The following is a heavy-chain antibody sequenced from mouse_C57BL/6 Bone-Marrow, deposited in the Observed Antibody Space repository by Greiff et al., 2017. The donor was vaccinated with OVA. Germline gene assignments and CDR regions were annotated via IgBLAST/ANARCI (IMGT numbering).Heavy chain of an antibody. J-gene: IGHJ1*03. V-gene: IGHV1-81*01. CDR1: GYTFTSYG. CDR2: IYPRSGNT. Sequence: QVQLQQSGAELARPGASVKLSCKASGYTFTSYGISWVKQRTGQGLEWIGEIYPRSGNTYYNEKFKGKATLTADKSSSTAYMELRSLTSEGSAGYFCAREELGWYFDVWGTGTTVTVSS. CDR3: AREELGWYFDV. D-gene: IGHD4-1*01.